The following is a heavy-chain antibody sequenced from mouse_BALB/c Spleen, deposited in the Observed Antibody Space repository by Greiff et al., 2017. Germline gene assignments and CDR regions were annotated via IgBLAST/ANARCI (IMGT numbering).Heavy chain of an antibody. V-gene: IGHV1-54*01. J-gene: IGHJ1*01. CDR1: GYAFTNYL. D-gene: IGHD1-2*01. CDR3: ASTASYFDV. Sequence: QVQLKQSGAELVRPGTSVKVSCKASGYAFTNYLIEWVKQRPGQGLEWIGVINPGSGGTNYNEKFKGKATLTADKSSSTAYMQLSSLTSDDSAVYFCASTASYFDVWGAGTTVTVSS. CDR2: INPGSGGT.